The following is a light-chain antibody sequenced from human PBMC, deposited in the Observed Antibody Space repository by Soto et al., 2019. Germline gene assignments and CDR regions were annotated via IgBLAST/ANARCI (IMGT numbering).Light chain of an antibody. V-gene: IGLV7-46*01. Sequence: QAVVTQEPSLTVSPGGTVTLTCGSSTGAVTSGHYPYWFQQKPGQAPRTLIYDTNNTQSWTPARFSGSLLGGKAALTLSGAQPEDEAEYYCLLSSGDGVVFGGGTQLTVL. CDR3: LLSSGDGVV. J-gene: IGLJ2*01. CDR1: TGAVTSGHY. CDR2: DTN.